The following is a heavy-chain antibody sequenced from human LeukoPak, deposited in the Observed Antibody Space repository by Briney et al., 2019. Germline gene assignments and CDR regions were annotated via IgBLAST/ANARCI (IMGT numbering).Heavy chain of an antibody. J-gene: IGHJ3*02. CDR3: AKDQERPGAFDI. V-gene: IGHV3-23*01. CDR1: GFTFSSYA. CDR2: VSGSGGST. Sequence: PGGSLRLSCAASGFTFSSYAMSWVRQAPGKGLEWVSAVSGSGGSTYYADSVKGRFTISRDNSKNTLYLQMNSLRAEDTAVYYCAKDQERPGAFDIWGQGTMVTVSS.